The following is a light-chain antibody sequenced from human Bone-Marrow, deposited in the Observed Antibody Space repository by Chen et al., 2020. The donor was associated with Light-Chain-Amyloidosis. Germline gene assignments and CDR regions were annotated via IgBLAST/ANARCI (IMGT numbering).Light chain of an antibody. J-gene: IGKJ4*01. V-gene: IGKV1-9*01. CDR2: AAS. CDR1: QGIYSH. Sequence: DIQLTQSPSVLPASVGDRVTITCRASQGIYSHLARYQQKPGKAPKLLIYAASTLQRGVPSRVSGAGSGTEFTLTITSLQPEDSATYYCQQLYTYPLTFGGGTKVVFK. CDR3: QQLYTYPLT.